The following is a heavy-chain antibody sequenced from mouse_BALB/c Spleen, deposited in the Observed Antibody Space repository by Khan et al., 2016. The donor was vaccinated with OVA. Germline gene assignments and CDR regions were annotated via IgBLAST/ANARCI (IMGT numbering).Heavy chain of an antibody. J-gene: IGHJ4*01. Sequence: QVQLQQSGPGLVAPSQSLSITCTVSGFSLTSYGVHWVRQPPGKGLEWLVVIWSDGSTNYNSVLKPRLSISKDNSKSQVFLKMNSLQTDDTAIYYCARWFDGYSSLYAMDYWGQGTSVTVSS. D-gene: IGHD2-3*01. V-gene: IGHV2-6*02. CDR2: IWSDGST. CDR1: GFSLTSYG. CDR3: ARWFDGYSSLYAMDY.